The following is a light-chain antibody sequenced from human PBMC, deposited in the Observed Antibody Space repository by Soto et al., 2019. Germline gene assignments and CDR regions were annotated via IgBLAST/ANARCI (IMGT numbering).Light chain of an antibody. CDR2: SAS. CDR1: QSISTE. Sequence: EIVMTQSPATLSVSPGERATLSCRASQSISTELAWYQQKPGQPPRLLIYSASTRATGVPARFTGSGSGSEFTLNISGLQSEDFAVSYCQQGHNWPLTFGQGTRLEI. J-gene: IGKJ2*01. V-gene: IGKV3-15*01. CDR3: QQGHNWPLT.